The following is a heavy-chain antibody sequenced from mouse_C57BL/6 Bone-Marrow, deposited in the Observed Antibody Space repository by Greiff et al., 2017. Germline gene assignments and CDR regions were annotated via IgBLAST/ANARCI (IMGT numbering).Heavy chain of an antibody. CDR2: INPGSGGT. D-gene: IGHD1-1*01. Sequence: VQVVESGAELVRPGTSVKVSCKASGYAFTNYLIEWVKQRPGQGLEWIGVINPGSGGTNYNEKFKGKATLTADKSSSTAYMQLSSLTSEDSAVYFCARDYGSDFDYWGQGTTLTVSS. V-gene: IGHV1-54*01. CDR3: ARDYGSDFDY. J-gene: IGHJ2*01. CDR1: GYAFTNYL.